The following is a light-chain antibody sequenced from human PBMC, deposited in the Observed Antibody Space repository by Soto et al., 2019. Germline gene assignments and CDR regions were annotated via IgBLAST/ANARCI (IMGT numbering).Light chain of an antibody. CDR2: EAS. V-gene: IGLV2-8*01. CDR1: SSDIGDYNF. CDR3: SSYAGDSGFL. Sequence: QSALTQPPSASGSPGQSVTISCTETSSDIGDYNFVSWYQHHPGKAPKLIIYEASKRPSGVPDRFSASKSGNTASLTVSGLQAEDEADYYCSSYAGDSGFLFGGGTKVTVL. J-gene: IGLJ2*01.